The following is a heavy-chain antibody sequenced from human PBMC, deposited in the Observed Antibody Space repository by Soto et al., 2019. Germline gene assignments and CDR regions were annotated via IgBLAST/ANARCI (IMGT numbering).Heavy chain of an antibody. V-gene: IGHV3-23*01. CDR1: GFTFSSYA. Sequence: PGGSLRLSCAASGFTFSSYAMSWVRQAPGKGLEWVSAISGSGGSTYYADSVKGRFTISRDNSKNTLYLQMNSLRAEDTAVYYCAKDGVVVVPAAMFGYYYMDVWGKGTTVTVSS. CDR2: ISGSGGST. J-gene: IGHJ6*03. CDR3: AKDGVVVVPAAMFGYYYMDV. D-gene: IGHD2-2*01.